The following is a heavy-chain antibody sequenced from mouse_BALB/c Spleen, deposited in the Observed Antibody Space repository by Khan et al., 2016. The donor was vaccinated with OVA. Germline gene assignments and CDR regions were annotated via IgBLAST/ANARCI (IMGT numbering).Heavy chain of an antibody. CDR3: ARSYGSWAMDY. CDR1: GDSITSGF. CDR2: ITYSGNT. V-gene: IGHV3-8*02. Sequence: DVQLQESGPSLVKPSQTLSLTCSVTGDSITSGFWNWIRKFPGSKFEYLGYITYSGNTYYNPSLKSRISITRDTSKSQYYLQLNSVTTEDTATYYCARSYGSWAMDYWGQGTSVTVSS. D-gene: IGHD1-1*01. J-gene: IGHJ4*01.